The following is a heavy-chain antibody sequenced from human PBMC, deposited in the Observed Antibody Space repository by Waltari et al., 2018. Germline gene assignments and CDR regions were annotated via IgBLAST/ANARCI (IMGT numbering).Heavy chain of an antibody. D-gene: IGHD3-10*01. Sequence: QVQLVQSGAEVKTPGASVTVSCKASGYTFTSYAMPWVLQAPGQRLEWMGWINAGNGNTKYSQKFQGRVTITRDTSASTAYMELSSLRSEDTAVYYCARAGGSGSGVYWFDPWGQGTLVTVSS. V-gene: IGHV1-3*01. J-gene: IGHJ5*02. CDR3: ARAGGSGSGVYWFDP. CDR2: INAGNGNT. CDR1: GYTFTSYA.